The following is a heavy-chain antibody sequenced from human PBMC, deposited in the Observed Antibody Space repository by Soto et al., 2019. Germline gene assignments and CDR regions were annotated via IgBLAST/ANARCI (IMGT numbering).Heavy chain of an antibody. CDR3: ARAFFYQGSDSRGYSFDAFDF. CDR2: INPSGGST. CDR1: GYRFTTYQ. J-gene: IGHJ3*01. D-gene: IGHD3-22*01. Sequence: ASVKVSCKASGYRFTTYQMHWVRQAPGQGLEWMGTINPSGGSTSYAQRFQGRVTMTRDTSTSTVYMQLSSLRSEDTAVYYGARAFFYQGSDSRGYSFDAFDFWGPGTLVT. V-gene: IGHV1-46*01.